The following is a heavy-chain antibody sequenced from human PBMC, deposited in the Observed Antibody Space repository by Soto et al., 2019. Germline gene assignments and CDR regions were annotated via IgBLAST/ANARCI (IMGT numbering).Heavy chain of an antibody. CDR3: TSRPSGTVTTDY. CDR2: IRTKANSYAT. Sequence: EVQLVESGGGLVQPGGSLKLSCAASGFTFSGSAMHWVRQASGKGLEWVGRIRTKANSYATAYAASVKGRFTISRDDSKNTADLQMNSPKTEDTAVYYCTSRPSGTVTTDYWGQGTLVTVSS. CDR1: GFTFSGSA. D-gene: IGHD4-17*01. J-gene: IGHJ4*02. V-gene: IGHV3-73*02.